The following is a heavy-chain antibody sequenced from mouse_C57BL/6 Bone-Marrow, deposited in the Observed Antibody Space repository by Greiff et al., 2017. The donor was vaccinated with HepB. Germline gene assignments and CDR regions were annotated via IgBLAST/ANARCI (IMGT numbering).Heavy chain of an antibody. Sequence: EVKVVESGGGLVKPGGSLKLSCAASGFTFSSYAMSWVRQTPEKRLEWVATISDGGSYTYYPDNVKGRFTISRDNAKNNLYLQMSHLKSEDTAMYYCAREGYPNWGQGTLVTVSA. D-gene: IGHD2-14*01. J-gene: IGHJ3*01. CDR1: GFTFSSYA. CDR3: AREGYPN. CDR2: ISDGGSYT. V-gene: IGHV5-4*01.